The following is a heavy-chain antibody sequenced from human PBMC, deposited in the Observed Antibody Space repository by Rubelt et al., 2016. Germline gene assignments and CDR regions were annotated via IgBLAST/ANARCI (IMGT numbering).Heavy chain of an antibody. CDR1: GGSFSGYY. V-gene: IGHV4-34*01. CDR3: ARARRVVVAASYFDY. D-gene: IGHD2-15*01. J-gene: IGHJ4*02. Sequence: QLQLQESGPGLVKPSETLSLTCAVYGGSFSGYYWSWIRQPPGKGLEWIGEINHSGSTNYNPSLKSRVTISVDTSKNQFSLKLSSVTAADTAVYYCARARRVVVAASYFDYWGQGTLVTVSS. CDR2: INHSGST.